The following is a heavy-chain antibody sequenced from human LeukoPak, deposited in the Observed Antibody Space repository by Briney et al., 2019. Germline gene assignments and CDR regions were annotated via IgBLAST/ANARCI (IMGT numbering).Heavy chain of an antibody. CDR2: IYTSGST. Sequence: SETLSLTCTVSGGSISSGSYYWSWIRQPAGKGLEWIGRIYTSGSTNYNPSLKSRVTISVDTSKNQFSLKLSSVTAADTAVYYCAREGENYDFWSGYYRTNWFDPWGQGTLVTVSS. CDR3: AREGENYDFWSGYYRTNWFDP. D-gene: IGHD3-3*01. V-gene: IGHV4-61*02. J-gene: IGHJ5*02. CDR1: GGSISSGSYY.